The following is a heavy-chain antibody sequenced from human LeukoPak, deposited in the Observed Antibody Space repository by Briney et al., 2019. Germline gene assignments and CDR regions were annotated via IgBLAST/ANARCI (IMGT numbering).Heavy chain of an antibody. J-gene: IGHJ4*02. CDR2: IYYSGNT. CDR3: ARHRHNGWSDY. CDR1: GGSIISSNYY. Sequence: SETLSLTCTVSGGSIISSNYYCAWIRQPPGKGLEWIGSIYYSGNTYYNPSLKSRVTISVDTSKNQFSLKLTSVTAADTAVYYCARHRHNGWSDYWGQGTLVTVSS. V-gene: IGHV4-39*01. D-gene: IGHD6-19*01.